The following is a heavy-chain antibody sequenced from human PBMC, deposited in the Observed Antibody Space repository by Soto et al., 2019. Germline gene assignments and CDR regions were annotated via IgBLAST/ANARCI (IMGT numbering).Heavy chain of an antibody. J-gene: IGHJ4*02. D-gene: IGHD3-9*01. V-gene: IGHV3-74*01. CDR1: GFTFSNEW. Sequence: PXGSLILSCAASGFTFSNEWMRWVRQAPGKGLEWVSRINADGGSTHYADSVRGRFTISRDNAKNTLFLQLNSLRVEDTAIYYCIKVLTRGVGVPRFYFDYWGQGTLVTVSS. CDR2: INADGGST. CDR3: IKVLTRGVGVPRFYFDY.